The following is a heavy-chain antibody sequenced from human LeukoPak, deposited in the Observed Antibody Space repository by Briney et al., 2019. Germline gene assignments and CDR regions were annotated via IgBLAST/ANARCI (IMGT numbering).Heavy chain of an antibody. CDR3: ARVGAVAGMSGDNWFDG. D-gene: IGHD6-19*01. V-gene: IGHV1-69*05. Sequence: ASVKVSFKSCGCTFSSYANSWVRQAPGQGLEWMGGIIPNFYTANYAQKVQGRVTITTGKSTSTAYMELSSLRSEETAVYYCARVGAVAGMSGDNWFDGWGHGTPVSASS. CDR2: IIPNFYTA. CDR1: GCTFSSYA. J-gene: IGHJ5*01.